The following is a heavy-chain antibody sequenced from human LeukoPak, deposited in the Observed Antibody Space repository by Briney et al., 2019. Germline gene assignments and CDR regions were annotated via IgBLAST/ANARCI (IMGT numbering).Heavy chain of an antibody. D-gene: IGHD3-10*02. Sequence: VASVKVSCKASGYTFTAYYMHWARQAPGQGLEWMGWINPNSGDTNFAQKFQGRVTMTRDTSISTAYMELSRLRSDDTAVYYCARVRSLFGGGAAFDIWGQGTMVTVSS. V-gene: IGHV1-2*02. CDR1: GYTFTAYY. J-gene: IGHJ3*02. CDR2: INPNSGDT. CDR3: ARVRSLFGGGAAFDI.